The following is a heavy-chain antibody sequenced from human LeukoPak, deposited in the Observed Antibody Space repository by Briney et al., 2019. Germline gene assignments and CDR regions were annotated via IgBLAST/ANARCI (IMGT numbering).Heavy chain of an antibody. Sequence: ASVKVSCKASGGTCSNYAISWVRQAPGQGLEWMGGIIPIFGTANYAQKFQGRVTITADESTSTAYMELSSLRSGDTAVYYCARNSDFWSGYYSAWGQGTLVTVSS. CDR2: IIPIFGTA. CDR3: ARNSDFWSGYYSA. CDR1: GGTCSNYA. D-gene: IGHD3-3*01. J-gene: IGHJ5*02. V-gene: IGHV1-69*13.